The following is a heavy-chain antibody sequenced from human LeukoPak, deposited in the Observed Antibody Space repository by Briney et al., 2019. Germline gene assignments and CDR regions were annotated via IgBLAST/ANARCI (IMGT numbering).Heavy chain of an antibody. D-gene: IGHD6-19*01. CDR1: GFTFSSYA. CDR2: INGGGDDT. V-gene: IGHV3-23*01. Sequence: QPGGSLRLSCAASGFTFSSYAMSWVRQAPGKGPEWVSVINGGGDDTYYADSVKGRFTISRDNSKNTLYLQMTSLGVGDTAVYYCAKEGSSGWYDYYGLEVWGQGTTVTVSS. J-gene: IGHJ6*02. CDR3: AKEGSSGWYDYYGLEV.